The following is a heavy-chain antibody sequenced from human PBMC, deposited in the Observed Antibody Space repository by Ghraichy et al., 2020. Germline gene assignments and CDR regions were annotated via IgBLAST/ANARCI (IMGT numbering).Heavy chain of an antibody. Sequence: GESLNISCAASGFTFSSYGMHWVRQAPGKGLEWVAFIRYDGSNKYYADSVKGRFTISRDNSKNTLYLQMNSLRAEDTAVYYCAKDFRAAAGVFDYWGQGTLVTVSS. CDR3: AKDFRAAAGVFDY. J-gene: IGHJ4*02. CDR2: IRYDGSNK. CDR1: GFTFSSYG. D-gene: IGHD6-13*01. V-gene: IGHV3-30*02.